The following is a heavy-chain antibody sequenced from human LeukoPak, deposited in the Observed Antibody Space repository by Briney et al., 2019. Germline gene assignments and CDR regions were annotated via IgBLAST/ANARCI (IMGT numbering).Heavy chain of an antibody. J-gene: IGHJ5*02. V-gene: IGHV3-30*02. Sequence: GGSLGLSCAASGFTFRDFGMHWVRQAPGKGLEWVAFIRNDGSKDYYPDSVKGRFTISRDNSRTTLYLQMHSLRIEDTAVYYCVKGGSSSHNWFDPWGQGILATVSS. CDR3: VKGGSSSHNWFDP. D-gene: IGHD6-13*01. CDR1: GFTFRDFG. CDR2: IRNDGSKD.